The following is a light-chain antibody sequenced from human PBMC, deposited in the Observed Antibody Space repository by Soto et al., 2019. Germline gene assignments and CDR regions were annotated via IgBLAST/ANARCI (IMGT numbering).Light chain of an antibody. CDR2: DVS. CDR1: SSDVGKYNY. V-gene: IGLV2-11*01. Sequence: QSALTQPASVSGSPGQSITISCTGTSSDVGKYNYVSWYQQHPGKAPKLMIYDVSKRPSGVPDRFSGSKSGNTASLTISGLQAEDEADYYCCSYAGSYTYVFGTGTKLTVL. J-gene: IGLJ1*01. CDR3: CSYAGSYTYV.